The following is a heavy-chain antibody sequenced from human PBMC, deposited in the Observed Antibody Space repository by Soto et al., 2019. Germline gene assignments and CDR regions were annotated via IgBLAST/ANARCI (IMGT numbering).Heavy chain of an antibody. CDR1: GGTFSSHA. Sequence: GASVKVSCKASGGTFSSHAFSWVRQAPGQGLEWMGDIIPFFDTADYAQKFQGRVTITADESTSTAYMELSSLRSEDTAVYYCARRMCYGSGSSSWFNYLDLWGHGTPVTVSS. CDR2: IIPFFDTA. D-gene: IGHD3-10*01. CDR3: ARRMCYGSGSSSWFNYLDL. V-gene: IGHV1-69*13. J-gene: IGHJ5*02.